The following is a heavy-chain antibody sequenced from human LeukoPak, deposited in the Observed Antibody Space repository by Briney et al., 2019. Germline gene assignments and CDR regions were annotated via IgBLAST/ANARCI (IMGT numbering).Heavy chain of an antibody. D-gene: IGHD4-17*01. Sequence: ASVKVSCKASGYTFTSYGISWVRQAPGQGLEWMGWISAHNGNTNYAQKLQGRVTMTTDTSTSTAYMELRSLRSDDTAVYYCARDYGNYGDYTNWFDPWGQGTLVTVSS. CDR2: ISAHNGNT. CDR3: ARDYGNYGDYTNWFDP. J-gene: IGHJ5*02. V-gene: IGHV1-18*01. CDR1: GYTFTSYG.